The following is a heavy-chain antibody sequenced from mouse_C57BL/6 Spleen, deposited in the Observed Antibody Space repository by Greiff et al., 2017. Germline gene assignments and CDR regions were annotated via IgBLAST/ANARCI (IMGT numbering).Heavy chain of an antibody. Sequence: EVKLVESGPGLVKPSQSLSLTCSVTGYSITSGYYWNWIRQFPGNKLEWMGYISYDGSNNYNPSLKNRISITRDTSKNQFFLKLNSVTTEDTATYYCASYFDYGSSFYYFDYWGQGTTLTVSS. CDR3: ASYFDYGSSFYYFDY. V-gene: IGHV3-6*01. J-gene: IGHJ2*01. CDR2: ISYDGSN. D-gene: IGHD1-1*01. CDR1: GYSITSGYY.